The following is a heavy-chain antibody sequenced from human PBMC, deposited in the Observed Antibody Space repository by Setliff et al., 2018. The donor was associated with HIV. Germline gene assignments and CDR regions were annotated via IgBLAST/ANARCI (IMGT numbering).Heavy chain of an antibody. CDR3: TRERVVRGVVDPGTSQIFDN. V-gene: IGHV4-4*07. Sequence: SETLSLTCTASGGSIKSYSWSWIRQPAGKGLEWIGRVCTSGDTNYNPSLQSRVAMSVDTSKNQFSLNLNSVTAADTALYYCTRERVVRGVVDPGTSQIFDNWGQGILVTVSS. D-gene: IGHD3-10*01. CDR2: VCTSGDT. J-gene: IGHJ4*02. CDR1: GGSIKSYS.